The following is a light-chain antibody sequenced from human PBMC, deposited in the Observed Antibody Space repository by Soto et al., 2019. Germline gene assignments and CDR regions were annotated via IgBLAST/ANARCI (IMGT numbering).Light chain of an antibody. V-gene: IGKV1-5*01. CDR2: DAS. Sequence: DIQMTQSPSTLSASLAYRVTITCRASQSISSWLAWYQQKPGKAPKLLIYDASSLESGVPSRFSGSGSGTEFTLTISSLQPDDFATYYCQQYNSYSRTFGQGTKVDIK. J-gene: IGKJ1*01. CDR3: QQYNSYSRT. CDR1: QSISSW.